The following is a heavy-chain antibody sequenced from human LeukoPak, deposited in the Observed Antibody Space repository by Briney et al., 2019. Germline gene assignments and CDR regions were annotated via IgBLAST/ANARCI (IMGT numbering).Heavy chain of an antibody. CDR3: ARDSGRFYIDY. V-gene: IGHV3-9*01. CDR1: GFSFDDYA. D-gene: IGHD1-26*01. CDR2: ISWNSGSE. J-gene: IGHJ4*02. Sequence: GGSLRLSCAASGFSFDDYAMHWLRQAPGKGLQWVSGISWNSGSEGYADSVKGRFTISRDNAKNSLYLQINSLRADDTAIYYCARDSGRFYIDYWGQGTLVTVSS.